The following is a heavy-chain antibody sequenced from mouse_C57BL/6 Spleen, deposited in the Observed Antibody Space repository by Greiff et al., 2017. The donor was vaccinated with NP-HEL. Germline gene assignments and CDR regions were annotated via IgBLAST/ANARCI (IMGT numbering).Heavy chain of an antibody. J-gene: IGHJ4*01. CDR1: GFSLTSYG. CDR2: IWSGGST. CDR3: ASTVVATAMDD. Sequence: VQLKESGPGLVQPSQSLPITCTVSGFSLTSYGVHWVRQSPGKGLEWLGVIWSGGSTDSNAAFISRLSLSKDNSKSQVFFKMCCLRADDTAIYYCASTVVATAMDDWGQGTSVTVSS. V-gene: IGHV2-2*01. D-gene: IGHD1-1*01.